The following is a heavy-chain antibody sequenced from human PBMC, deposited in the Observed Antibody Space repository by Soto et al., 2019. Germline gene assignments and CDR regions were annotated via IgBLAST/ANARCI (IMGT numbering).Heavy chain of an antibody. V-gene: IGHV3-23*01. CDR3: AKDLVGDVGDYFDY. D-gene: IGHD3-10*01. Sequence: EVQLLESGGGLIQPGGSLRLSCAASGFTFSSHAMTWVRQAPGKGLEWVSDISGSGGRTYYADSVKGRFTISRDNSKNTLYLQLNSLKAEDTAVYYCAKDLVGDVGDYFDYWVHGTLVTVSS. J-gene: IGHJ4*01. CDR1: GFTFSSHA. CDR2: ISGSGGRT.